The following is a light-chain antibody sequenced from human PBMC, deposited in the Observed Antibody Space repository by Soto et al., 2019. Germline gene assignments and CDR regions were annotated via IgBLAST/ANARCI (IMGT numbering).Light chain of an antibody. CDR2: LNSDGSH. Sequence: QSALTQSPSASASLGASVKLTCTLSSGHSSYAIAWHQQQPEKGPRYLMKLNSDGSHTKGDGIPDRFSGSSSGAERYLTISSLQSEDEADYYCQTCGTGIHWVFGGGTKLTVL. J-gene: IGLJ3*02. CDR1: SGHSSYA. CDR3: QTCGTGIHWV. V-gene: IGLV4-69*01.